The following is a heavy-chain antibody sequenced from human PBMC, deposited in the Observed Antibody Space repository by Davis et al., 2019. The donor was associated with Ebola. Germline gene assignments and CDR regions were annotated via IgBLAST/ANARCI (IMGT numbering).Heavy chain of an antibody. Sequence: PGGSLRLSCAASGFTFSSYSMNWVRQAPGKGLEWVSSISSSSSYIYYADSVKGRFTISRDNAKNSLYLQMNSLRAEDTAVYYCAALWYYDSSGYLTNRDYWGQGTLVTVSS. CDR1: GFTFSSYS. V-gene: IGHV3-21*01. D-gene: IGHD3-22*01. CDR2: ISSSSSYI. J-gene: IGHJ4*02. CDR3: AALWYYDSSGYLTNRDY.